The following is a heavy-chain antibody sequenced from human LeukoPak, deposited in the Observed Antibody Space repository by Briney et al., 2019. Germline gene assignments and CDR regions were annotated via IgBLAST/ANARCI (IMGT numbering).Heavy chain of an antibody. CDR3: ARQVAVAVGVNWFDP. J-gene: IGHJ5*02. CDR2: LYTGGST. Sequence: PSQTLSLTCTVSGGSINTGGDYWHWIRQPAGKALEWIGRLYTGGSTNYNPSLKNRLTISLDTSKNQFSLKLSSVTAADTAVYYCARQVAVAVGVNWFDPWGQGTLVTVSS. CDR1: GGSINTGGDY. V-gene: IGHV4-61*02. D-gene: IGHD6-19*01.